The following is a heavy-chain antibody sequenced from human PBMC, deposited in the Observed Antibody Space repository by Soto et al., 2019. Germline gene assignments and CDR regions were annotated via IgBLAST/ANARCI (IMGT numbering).Heavy chain of an antibody. J-gene: IGHJ4*02. V-gene: IGHV5-10-1*01. CDR3: ARLVGGPILVADY. CDR2: IDPSDSYT. CDR1: GYSFTSYW. Sequence: PGESLKISCKGSGYSFTSYWINWVRQMPGKGLEWMGRIDPSDSYTNYSPSFQGHVTISADKSISTAYLQWSSLKASDTAMYYCARLVGGPILVADYWGQGTLVTVSS. D-gene: IGHD2-15*01.